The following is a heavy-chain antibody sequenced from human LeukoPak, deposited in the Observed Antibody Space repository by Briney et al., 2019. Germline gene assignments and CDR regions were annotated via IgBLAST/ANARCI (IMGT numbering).Heavy chain of an antibody. J-gene: IGHJ4*02. V-gene: IGHV3-21*01. CDR3: ARHPHSSGWLYYFDY. CDR1: GFTFSTYW. Sequence: GGSLRLSCSASGFTFSTYWMSWVRQAPGKGLEWVSSISSSSSYIYYADSVKGRFTISRDNAKNSLYLQMTSLRAEDTAVYYCARHPHSSGWLYYFDYWGQGTLVTVSS. CDR2: ISSSSSYI. D-gene: IGHD6-19*01.